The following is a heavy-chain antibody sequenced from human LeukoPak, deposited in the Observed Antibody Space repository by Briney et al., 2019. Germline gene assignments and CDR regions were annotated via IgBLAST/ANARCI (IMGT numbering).Heavy chain of an antibody. D-gene: IGHD2-2*01. V-gene: IGHV3-30-3*01. CDR3: ARDLRYCSSTSCYFVYYGMDV. Sequence: GGSLRLSCAASGFTFSTYVIHWVRQAPGKGLEWVAVISYDGSNKYYADSVKGRFTISRDNSKNTLYLQMNSLRAEDTAVYYCARDLRYCSSTSCYFVYYGMDVWGQGTTVTVSS. CDR1: GFTFSTYV. CDR2: ISYDGSNK. J-gene: IGHJ6*02.